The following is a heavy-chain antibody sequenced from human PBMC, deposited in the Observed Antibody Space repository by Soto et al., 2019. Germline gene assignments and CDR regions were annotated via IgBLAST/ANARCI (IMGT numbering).Heavy chain of an antibody. V-gene: IGHV3-30-3*01. J-gene: IGHJ6*02. CDR1: GFTLGGYA. CDR2: ISYDGNNK. D-gene: IGHD2-2*01. CDR3: ARAMSTSSYYYYYEMDV. Sequence: SGGSRRPSGLPSGFTLGGYAIHWARPPQERGLEWVTLISYDGNNKYYADSVKGRFTVSRDNSRNTLYLQMHSLGDEDTAVYYCARAMSTSSYYYYYEMDVWGQGTTVTVSS.